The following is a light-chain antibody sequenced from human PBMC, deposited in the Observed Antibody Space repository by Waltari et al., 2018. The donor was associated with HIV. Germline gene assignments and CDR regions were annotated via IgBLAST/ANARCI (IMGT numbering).Light chain of an antibody. J-gene: IGKJ4*01. CDR1: QAVGSY. CDR3: QQLKTDPGT. CDR2: AVS. Sequence: IQLTQSPSFLSASVGDRVRITCRATQAVGSYLAWYQKKPGKAPNLLGYAVSVLQSGVPSRFSGSGAGTEFTLTISGLQPEDLATYYWQQLKTDPGTVGGGTKVDSK. V-gene: IGKV1-9*01.